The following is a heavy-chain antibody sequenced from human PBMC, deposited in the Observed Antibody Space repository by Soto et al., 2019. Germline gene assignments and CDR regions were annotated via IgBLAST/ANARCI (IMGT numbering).Heavy chain of an antibody. V-gene: IGHV3-74*01. CDR2: IHNDGSRT. CDR1: GFSFSSFW. CDR3: ARDFGEVGSTAAFDI. D-gene: IGHD1-26*01. Sequence: CAASGFSFSSFWMHWARQAPGKGQECVAHIHNDGSRTSYADSVKGRFTISRDNAKNALYLQMNSLRAEDTAMYYCARDFGEVGSTAAFDIWGQGTMVTVSS. J-gene: IGHJ3*02.